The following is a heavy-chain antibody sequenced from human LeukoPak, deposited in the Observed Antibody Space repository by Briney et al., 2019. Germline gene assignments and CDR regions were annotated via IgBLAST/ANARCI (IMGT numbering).Heavy chain of an antibody. CDR2: ISRSSYI. D-gene: IGHD6-13*01. CDR1: GFTFSSYS. J-gene: IGHJ4*02. Sequence: TGGSLRLSCAASGFTFSSYSMNWVRQAPGKGLEWVSSISRSSYIYYADSVKGRFTISRDNAKNSLYLQMNSLRAEDTAVYYCARDWYSSSWYYWGQGTLVTVSS. CDR3: ARDWYSSSWYY. V-gene: IGHV3-21*01.